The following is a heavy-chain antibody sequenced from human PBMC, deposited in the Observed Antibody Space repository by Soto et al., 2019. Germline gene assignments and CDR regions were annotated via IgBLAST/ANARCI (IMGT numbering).Heavy chain of an antibody. CDR2: ISGSGGST. V-gene: IGHV3-23*01. J-gene: IGHJ4*02. CDR1: GFTFSSYA. CDR3: AKVTYYDILTGAEFRN. Sequence: GGSLRLSCAASGFTFSSYAMSWVRQAPGKGLEWVSAISGSGGSTYYADSVKGRFTISRDNSKNTLYLQMNSLRAEDTAVYYCAKVTYYDILTGAEFRNWGQGTLVTVSS. D-gene: IGHD3-9*01.